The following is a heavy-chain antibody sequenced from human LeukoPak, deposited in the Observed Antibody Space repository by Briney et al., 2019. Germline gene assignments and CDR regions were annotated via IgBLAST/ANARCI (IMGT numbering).Heavy chain of an antibody. Sequence: PGGSLRLSCAASGFTFSSYAMHWVRQAPGKGLEWVSYISSSSSTIYYADSVKGRFTISRDNAKNSLYLQMNSLRAEDTAVYYCARGGSGSYYNLPQHWGQGTLVTVAS. D-gene: IGHD3-10*01. J-gene: IGHJ1*01. V-gene: IGHV3-48*04. CDR1: GFTFSSYA. CDR3: ARGGSGSYYNLPQH. CDR2: ISSSSSTI.